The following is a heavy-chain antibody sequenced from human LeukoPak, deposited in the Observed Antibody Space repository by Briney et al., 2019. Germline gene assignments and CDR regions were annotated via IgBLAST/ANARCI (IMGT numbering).Heavy chain of an antibody. CDR1: GFSLSSYA. CDR2: TSSSDDGK. J-gene: IGHJ4*02. CDR3: AKDTFLSSDY. Sequence: GGSLRLSCTVSGFSLSSYAMSWVRRAPGKGLEWVSATSSSDDGKYYSDSVRGPFTISRDNSKNTLYLQMNSLRAEDTAVYYCAKDTFLSSDYWGQGTLVTVSS. D-gene: IGHD2/OR15-2a*01. V-gene: IGHV3-23*01.